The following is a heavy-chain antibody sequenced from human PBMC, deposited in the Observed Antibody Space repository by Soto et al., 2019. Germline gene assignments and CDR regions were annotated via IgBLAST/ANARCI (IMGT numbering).Heavy chain of an antibody. CDR3: AKDLESIAAAGPSY. CDR2: MNTNSGNT. D-gene: IGHD6-13*01. Sequence: GASVKVSCKASGYTFTSYDINCVRQATGQGLEWTGWMNTNSGNTGYAQNFQGRPTMTRNTSITTAHMALRSLRSEDTAAYYCAKDLESIAAAGPSYWGQGTLVTVSS. CDR1: GYTFTSYD. V-gene: IGHV1-8*01. J-gene: IGHJ4*02.